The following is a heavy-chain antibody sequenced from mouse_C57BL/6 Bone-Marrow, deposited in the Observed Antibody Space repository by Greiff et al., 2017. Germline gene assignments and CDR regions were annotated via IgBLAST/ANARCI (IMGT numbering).Heavy chain of an antibody. V-gene: IGHV1-69*01. Sequence: VQLQQPGAELVMPGASVKLSCKASGYTFTSYWMHWVKQRPGQGLEWIGEIDPSDSYTNYNQKFKGKSTLTVDKSSSTAYMQLSSLTSEDSAVYYCARPGRSDAMDYWGQGTSVTVSS. J-gene: IGHJ4*01. D-gene: IGHD3-3*01. CDR3: ARPGRSDAMDY. CDR2: IDPSDSYT. CDR1: GYTFTSYW.